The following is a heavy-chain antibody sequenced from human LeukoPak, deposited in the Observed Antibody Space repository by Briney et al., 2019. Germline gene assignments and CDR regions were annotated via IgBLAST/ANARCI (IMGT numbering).Heavy chain of an antibody. J-gene: IGHJ3*02. V-gene: IGHV1-2*02. CDR2: INPNSGGT. Sequence: GASVKVSCKASGYTFTGYYMHWVRQAPGQGLEWMGWINPNSGGTNYAQKFQGRVTMTRDTSISTAYMELSRLRSDDTAVYYCARDPYDFWSGYYFQRHHDAFDIWGQGTMVTVSS. CDR3: ARDPYDFWSGYYFQRHHDAFDI. CDR1: GYTFTGYY. D-gene: IGHD3-3*01.